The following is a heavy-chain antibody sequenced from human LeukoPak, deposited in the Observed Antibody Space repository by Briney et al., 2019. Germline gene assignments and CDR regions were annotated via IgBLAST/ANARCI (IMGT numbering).Heavy chain of an antibody. V-gene: IGHV1-18*01. Sequence: ASVKVSCKASGYTFTSYGISWVRQAPGQGLEWMGWISAYNGNTNYAQKLQGRVTMTTDTYTSTDYMELRSLRSDDTAVYYCARVNYDFWSGYYYNWFDPWGQGTLVTVSS. CDR1: GYTFTSYG. CDR2: ISAYNGNT. D-gene: IGHD3-3*01. J-gene: IGHJ5*02. CDR3: ARVNYDFWSGYYYNWFDP.